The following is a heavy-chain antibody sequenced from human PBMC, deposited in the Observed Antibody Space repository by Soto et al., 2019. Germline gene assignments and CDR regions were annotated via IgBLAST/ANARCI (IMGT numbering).Heavy chain of an antibody. CDR1: GYTFTSYG. D-gene: IGHD3-16*02. V-gene: IGHV1-18*01. CDR3: ARHAAVGSLDY. Sequence: QCKLVQSGAEVKKPGASVKVSCKASGYTFTSYGISWVRQAPGQGIEWMGWISAYNGNTNYAQKLQARVTMTTDTSTSTAYTERRSLRSDDTAVSYFARHAAVGSLDYWGQGTLGTVSS. J-gene: IGHJ4*02. CDR2: ISAYNGNT.